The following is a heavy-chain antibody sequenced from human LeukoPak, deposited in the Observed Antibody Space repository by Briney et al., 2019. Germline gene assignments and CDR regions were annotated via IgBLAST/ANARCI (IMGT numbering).Heavy chain of an antibody. D-gene: IGHD1-26*01. Sequence: SVKVSCRASGGTFSSYTISWVRQAPGQGLEWMGRIIPILGIANYAQKFQGRVTITADKSTSTAYMELSSLRSEDTAVYYCARAPVIVGATIFDYWGQGTLVTVSS. CDR1: GGTFSSYT. V-gene: IGHV1-69*02. CDR2: IIPILGIA. J-gene: IGHJ4*02. CDR3: ARAPVIVGATIFDY.